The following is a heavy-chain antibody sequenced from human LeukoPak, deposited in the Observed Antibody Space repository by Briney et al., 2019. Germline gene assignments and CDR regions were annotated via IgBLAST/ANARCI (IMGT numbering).Heavy chain of an antibody. D-gene: IGHD6-19*01. CDR3: ASMDSSGWHGADY. CDR1: GYTFTGYY. Sequence: GASVKVSCKASGYTFTGYYMHWVRQAPGQGLEWMGRINPNSGGTNYAQKFQGRVTMTRDTSISTAYMELSRLRSNDTAVYYCASMDSSGWHGADYWGQGTLVTVSS. CDR2: INPNSGGT. V-gene: IGHV1-2*06. J-gene: IGHJ4*02.